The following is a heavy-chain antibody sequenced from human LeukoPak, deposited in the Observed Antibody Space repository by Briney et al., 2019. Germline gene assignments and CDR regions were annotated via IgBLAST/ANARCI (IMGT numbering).Heavy chain of an antibody. D-gene: IGHD6-19*01. CDR2: IIPIFGTA. J-gene: IGHJ4*02. Sequence: VASVKVSCKASGGTFSSYAISWVRQAPGQGLEWMGGIIPIFGTANYAQKFQGRVTITADESTSTAYMELSSLRSEDTAVYYCAITYSSGWYYLDYWGQGTLVTVSS. V-gene: IGHV1-69*01. CDR1: GGTFSSYA. CDR3: AITYSSGWYYLDY.